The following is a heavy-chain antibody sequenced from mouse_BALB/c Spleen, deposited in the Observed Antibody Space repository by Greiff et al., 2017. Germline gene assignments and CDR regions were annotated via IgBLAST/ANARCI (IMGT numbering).Heavy chain of an antibody. CDR2: INPSTGYT. Sequence: QVQLQQSGAELAKPGASVKMSCKASGFTFTSYWMHWVKQRPGQGLEWIGYINPSTGYTEYNQKFKDKATLTADKSSSTAYMQLSSLASEDSAVYFCVRYGNKDYWGQGTTVTVSA. J-gene: IGHJ4*01. CDR3: VRYGNKDY. V-gene: IGHV1-7*01. D-gene: IGHD2-10*02. CDR1: GFTFTSYW.